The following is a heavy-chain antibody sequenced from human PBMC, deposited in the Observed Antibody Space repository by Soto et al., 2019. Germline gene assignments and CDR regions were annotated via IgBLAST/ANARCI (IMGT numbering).Heavy chain of an antibody. CDR3: AKDHPPIVVVPAALDY. CDR2: ISYDGSNK. J-gene: IGHJ4*02. Sequence: QVQLVESGGGVVQPGRSLRLSCAASGFTFSSYGMHWVRQAPGKGLEWVAVISYDGSNKYYADSVKGRFTISRDNSKNTLYLQTNSLRAEDTAVYYCAKDHPPIVVVPAALDYWGQGTLVTVSS. V-gene: IGHV3-30*18. CDR1: GFTFSSYG. D-gene: IGHD2-2*01.